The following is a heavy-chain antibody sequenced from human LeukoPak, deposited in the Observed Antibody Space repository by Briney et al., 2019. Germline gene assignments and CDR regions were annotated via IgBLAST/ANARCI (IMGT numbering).Heavy chain of an antibody. CDR2: IYYSGST. D-gene: IGHD6-13*01. CDR3: ARQVPRQQLANGDYFDY. CDR1: GGSISSYY. Sequence: PSETLSLTCTASGGSISSYYWSWIRQPPGKGLEWIGYIYYSGSTNYNPSLKSRVTISVDTSKNQFSLKLSSVTAADTAVYYCARQVPRQQLANGDYFDYWGQGTLVTVSS. V-gene: IGHV4-59*08. J-gene: IGHJ4*02.